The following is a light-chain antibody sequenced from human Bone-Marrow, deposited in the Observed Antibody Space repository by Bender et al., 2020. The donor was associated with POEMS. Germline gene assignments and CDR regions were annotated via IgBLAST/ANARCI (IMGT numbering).Light chain of an antibody. Sequence: QSVLTQPPSASGTPGQTVTISCSGSSSNFGSNYVHWYQQLPGTAPKLLIYRNNQRPSGVPDRFSGSKSGTSASLAISGLRSEDEADYYCAAWDESLSGLYVFGTGTKVTVL. V-gene: IGLV1-47*01. CDR2: RNN. J-gene: IGLJ1*01. CDR3: AAWDESLSGLYV. CDR1: SSNFGSNY.